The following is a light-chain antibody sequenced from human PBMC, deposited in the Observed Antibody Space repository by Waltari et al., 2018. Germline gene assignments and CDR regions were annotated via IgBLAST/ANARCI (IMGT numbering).Light chain of an antibody. V-gene: IGKV3-11*01. J-gene: IGKJ5*01. CDR2: DTS. CDR3: QQGRSWPPVT. Sequence: EIVLTQSPATLSLSPGERATLSCRASQSVGNYLAWYQQTPGLAPRLLIYDTSNRATGIPARFSGSGSGTDFTLTINSLEPEDFAFYYCQQGRSWPPVTFGQGTRLEIK. CDR1: QSVGNY.